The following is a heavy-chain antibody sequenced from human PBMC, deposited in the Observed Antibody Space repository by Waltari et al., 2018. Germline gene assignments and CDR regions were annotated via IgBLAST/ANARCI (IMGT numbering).Heavy chain of an antibody. V-gene: IGHV1-24*01. Sequence: QVQLVQSGAEVKKPGASVKVSCKVSGYTLTELSMHWVRQAPGKGLEWMGGFEPEDGETSYAQKVQGRVTMTEDTSTDTAYMELSSLRSEDTAVYYCATRFREFPPSSDDYWGQGTLVTVSS. D-gene: IGHD3-10*01. CDR2: FEPEDGET. CDR3: ATRFREFPPSSDDY. J-gene: IGHJ4*02. CDR1: GYTLTELS.